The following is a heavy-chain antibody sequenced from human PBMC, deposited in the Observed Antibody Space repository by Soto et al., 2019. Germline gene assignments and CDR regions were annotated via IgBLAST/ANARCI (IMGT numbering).Heavy chain of an antibody. D-gene: IGHD1-1*01. CDR3: ARDYWNSYYYYGMDV. J-gene: IGHJ6*02. Sequence: SDTLDLTCAVGGYSICSTYWWRSVRQPPGKGLEWIGEIYHSGSTNYYPSLRSRVTISVDKSKNQFSLKLSSVTAADTAVYYCARDYWNSYYYYGMDVWGQGTTVS. CDR2: IYHSGST. V-gene: IGHV4-4*02. CDR1: GYSICSTYW.